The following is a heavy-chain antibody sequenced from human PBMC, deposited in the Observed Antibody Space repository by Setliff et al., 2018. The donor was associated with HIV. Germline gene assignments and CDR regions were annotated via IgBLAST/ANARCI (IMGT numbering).Heavy chain of an antibody. CDR3: ARSPRLRGGHNWFDP. V-gene: IGHV4-39*07. CDR1: GDSINSHY. CDR2: IYYSGST. J-gene: IGHJ5*02. Sequence: SETLSLTCTASGDSINSHYWGWIRQPPGKGLEWIGSIYYSGSTYYNPSLKSRVTISEDTSKHQFSLKLTSVTAADTAVYYCARSPRLRGGHNWFDPWGQGTLVTVSS. D-gene: IGHD4-17*01.